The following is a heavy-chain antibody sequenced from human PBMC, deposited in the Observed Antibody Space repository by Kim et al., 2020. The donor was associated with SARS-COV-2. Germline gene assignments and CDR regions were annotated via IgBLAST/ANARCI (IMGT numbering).Heavy chain of an antibody. V-gene: IGHV4-39*01. CDR1: GGSISSSSYY. CDR2: IYYSGST. D-gene: IGHD2-2*01. J-gene: IGHJ5*02. Sequence: SETLSLTCTVSGGSISSSSYYWGWIRQPPGKGLEWIGSIYYSGSTYYNPSLKSRVTISVDTSKNQFSLKLSSVTAADTAVYYCARLIVVVPAAIFQEYNWFDPWGQGTLVTVSS. CDR3: ARLIVVVPAAIFQEYNWFDP.